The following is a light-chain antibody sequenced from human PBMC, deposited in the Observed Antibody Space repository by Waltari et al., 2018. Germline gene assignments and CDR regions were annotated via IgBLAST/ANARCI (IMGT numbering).Light chain of an antibody. Sequence: AIRMTQSPSSFSASIGDRVTLTCRPSQAIATYLAWYQQKPGKAPKLLIYAASTLESGVPSRFSGSGSGTDFTLTISGLLSEDFATYYCLQYYNYPRTFGQGTKVDIK. V-gene: IGKV1-8*01. CDR2: AAS. J-gene: IGKJ1*01. CDR1: QAIATY. CDR3: LQYYNYPRT.